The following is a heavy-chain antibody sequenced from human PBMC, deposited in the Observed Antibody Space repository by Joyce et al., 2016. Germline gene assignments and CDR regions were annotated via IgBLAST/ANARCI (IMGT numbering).Heavy chain of an antibody. V-gene: IGHV1-18*01. CDR2: ISAYNGNT. D-gene: IGHD5-18*01. J-gene: IGHJ4*02. CDR3: ARDGRYSYGPLGY. Sequence: QVQLVQSGAEVKKPGASVKVYCQASGYAFSNYGITWVRQAPGQGLEWMGWISAYNGNTNYAHKLQGRVTLTPDTSTSTAYMELRSLRFDDTAMYYCARDGRYSYGPLGYWGQGTLVTVSS. CDR1: GYAFSNYG.